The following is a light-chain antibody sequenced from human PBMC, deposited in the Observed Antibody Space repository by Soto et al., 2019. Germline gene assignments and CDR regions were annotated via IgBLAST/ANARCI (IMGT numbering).Light chain of an antibody. Sequence: QSVLTQPPSASGTPGQRVTISCSGSSSNIGSNTVNWYQQLPGTAPKLLIYSNNLRPSGVPDRFSGSKSGTSASLAISGLQSEDEADYYCAAWDDSLKGVFGTGTKLTVL. V-gene: IGLV1-44*01. CDR3: AAWDDSLKGV. J-gene: IGLJ1*01. CDR1: SSNIGSNT. CDR2: SNN.